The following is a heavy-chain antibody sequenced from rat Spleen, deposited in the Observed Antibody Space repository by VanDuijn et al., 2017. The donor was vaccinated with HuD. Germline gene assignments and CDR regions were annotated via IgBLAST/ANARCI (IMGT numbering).Heavy chain of an antibody. D-gene: IGHD4-3*01. CDR1: GYTFTSYY. CDR3: ARSGWGYFDY. CDR2: INTGSGGT. V-gene: IGHV1-43*01. J-gene: IGHJ2*01. Sequence: QVQLQQSGAELAKPGSSVQISCKASGYTFTSYYVSWIKQTTGQGLEYIGDINTGSGGTNYNERFKGMATLTVDKSSSTAFMQLSSLTPDDSAVYYCARSGWGYFDYWGQGVMVTVSS.